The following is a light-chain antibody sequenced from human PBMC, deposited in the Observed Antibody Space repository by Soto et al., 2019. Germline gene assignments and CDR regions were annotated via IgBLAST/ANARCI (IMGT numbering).Light chain of an antibody. Sequence: QSVLNQPASVSGSPGQSITISSTGTSSDVGGYNYVSWYQQHPGKAPKLMIYDVSNRPSGVSNRFSGSKSGDTASLTISGLQAEDEADYYCSSYTSSSTLGGVFGTGTKVTVL. CDR2: DVS. CDR1: SSDVGGYNY. J-gene: IGLJ1*01. CDR3: SSYTSSSTLGGV. V-gene: IGLV2-14*01.